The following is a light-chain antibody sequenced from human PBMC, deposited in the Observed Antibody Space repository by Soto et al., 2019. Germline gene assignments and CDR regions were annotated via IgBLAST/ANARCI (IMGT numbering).Light chain of an antibody. CDR1: QTVRNNY. V-gene: IGKV3-20*01. CDR2: DAS. Sequence: VFTRDPVTLSLSHRERATLSCRASQTVRNNYLAWYQQKPGQAPRLLIYDASSRATGIPDRFSGGGSGTDFTLTISRLEPEDFVAYYCHQYDSWTFGQGTKVDIK. J-gene: IGKJ1*01. CDR3: HQYDSWT.